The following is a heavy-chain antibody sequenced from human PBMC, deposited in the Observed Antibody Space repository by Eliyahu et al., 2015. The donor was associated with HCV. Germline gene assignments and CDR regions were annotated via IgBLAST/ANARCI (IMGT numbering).Heavy chain of an antibody. V-gene: IGHV4-34*01. CDR3: ARSRYYDXSGYPY. J-gene: IGHJ4*02. D-gene: IGHD3-22*01. CDR2: INHSGST. CDR1: GXSFSGYY. Sequence: QVQLQQWGAGLLKPSETLSLTCAVYGXSFSGYYWSWIRQPPGKGLEWIGEINHSGSTNYNPSLKSRVTISVDTSKNQFSLKLSSVTAADTAVYYCARSRYYDXSGYPYWGQGTLVTVSS.